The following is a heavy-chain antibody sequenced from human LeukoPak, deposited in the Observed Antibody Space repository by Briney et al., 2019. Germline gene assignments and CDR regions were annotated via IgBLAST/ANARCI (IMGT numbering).Heavy chain of an antibody. V-gene: IGHV4-34*01. D-gene: IGHD2-2*01. CDR3: ARRDYCTSTTCYESYNWFDP. Sequence: SETLSLTCAVYGGSFSGYYWSWIRQPPGKGLEWIGEINHSGSTNYSPPLRRRVTISVDTSNNQFSLKLSSVTAADTAVYYCARRDYCTSTTCYESYNWFDPWGQGTLVTVSS. CDR1: GGSFSGYY. CDR2: INHSGST. J-gene: IGHJ5*02.